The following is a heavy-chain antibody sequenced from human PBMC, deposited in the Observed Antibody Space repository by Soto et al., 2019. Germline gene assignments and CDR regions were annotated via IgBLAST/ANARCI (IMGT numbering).Heavy chain of an antibody. V-gene: IGHV4-4*02. CDR2: IYRTGST. J-gene: IGHJ4*02. Sequence: PSETLSLTCAVSGGSFTSNNWWTWVRQPPGQGLEWIGEIYRTGSTNCNLSLKSRVTISLDKSENQFSLKVTSLTAADTAVYYCASRDPGTSVDYSGQGTLVTVSS. CDR3: ASRDPGTSVDY. D-gene: IGHD1-7*01. CDR1: GGSFTSNNW.